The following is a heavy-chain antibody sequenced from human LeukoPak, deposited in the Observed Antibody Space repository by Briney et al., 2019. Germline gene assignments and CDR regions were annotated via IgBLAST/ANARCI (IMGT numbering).Heavy chain of an antibody. CDR1: GGSFSGYY. CDR2: IYYSGST. CDR3: ARSRPLDLIVVVPAAIREDYYYGMDV. V-gene: IGHV4-59*01. D-gene: IGHD2-2*02. J-gene: IGHJ6*02. Sequence: SETLSLTCAVYGGSFSGYYWSWIRQPPGKGLEWIGYIYYSGSTNYNPSLKSRVTISVDTSKNQFSLKLSSVTAADTAVYYCARSRPLDLIVVVPAAIREDYYYGMDVWGQGTTVTVSS.